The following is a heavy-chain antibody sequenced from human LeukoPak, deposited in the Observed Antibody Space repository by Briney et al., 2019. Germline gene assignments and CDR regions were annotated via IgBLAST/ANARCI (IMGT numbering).Heavy chain of an antibody. CDR3: ARGSGSIIQSVFDY. Sequence: GESLKISCQGSGFRFTSYWIAWVRQTPEKGLEWMGIIYPGDSDTNYSPSFRDQVTISADTSVNTAYLHWSSLKASDTAMYYCARGSGSIIQSVFDYWGQGTLVTVSS. V-gene: IGHV5-51*01. D-gene: IGHD3-10*01. CDR2: IYPGDSDT. J-gene: IGHJ4*02. CDR1: GFRFTSYW.